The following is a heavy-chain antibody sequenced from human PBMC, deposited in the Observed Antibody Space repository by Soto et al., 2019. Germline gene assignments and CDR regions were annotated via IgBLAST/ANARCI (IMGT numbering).Heavy chain of an antibody. CDR3: ARESVRQQLAYYFDY. CDR1: GFTFSSYS. V-gene: IGHV3-21*01. J-gene: IGHJ4*02. CDR2: ISSSSSYI. Sequence: PGGSLRLSCAASGFTFSSYSMNWVRQAPGKGLEWVSSISSSSSYIYYADSVKGRFTISRDNAKNSLYLQLNSVTPEDTAVYYCARESVRQQLAYYFDYWGQGTLVTVPS. D-gene: IGHD6-13*01.